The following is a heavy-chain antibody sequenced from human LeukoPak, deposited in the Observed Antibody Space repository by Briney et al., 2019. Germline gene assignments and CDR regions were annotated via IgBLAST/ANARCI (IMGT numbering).Heavy chain of an antibody. Sequence: GRSLRLSCVASGFTFSSYGMQWVRQAPGKGLEWVAVILNDERNKWYADSVKGRFTTSRDNSQNTVFLQMNSLRVEDTGVYYCARARYSSGWDFDYWGQGTLVTVSS. CDR1: GFTFSSYG. CDR2: ILNDERNK. J-gene: IGHJ4*02. CDR3: ARARYSSGWDFDY. V-gene: IGHV3-30*03. D-gene: IGHD6-19*01.